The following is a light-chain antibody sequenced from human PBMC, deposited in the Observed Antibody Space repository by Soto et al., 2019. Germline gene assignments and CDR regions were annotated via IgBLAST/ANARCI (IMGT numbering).Light chain of an antibody. CDR3: QQRNNGTLTT. Sequence: EIVLTQSPAPLSLSPGERSTLSCRASQSVSNFLAWYQQKPGQAPRLLIYDASNRATGIPARFSGSGSGTDFTLTIRSLEPEDFAIYYCQQRNNGTLTTFGHGTRLEI. CDR1: QSVSNF. J-gene: IGKJ5*01. V-gene: IGKV3-11*01. CDR2: DAS.